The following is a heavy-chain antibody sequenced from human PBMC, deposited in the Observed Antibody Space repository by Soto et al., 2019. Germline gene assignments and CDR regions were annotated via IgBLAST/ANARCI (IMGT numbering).Heavy chain of an antibody. Sequence: EVQLVQSGAEVKKPGESLKISCKGSGYRFTNYWIGWVRQMPGKGLEWMGVIYPGDSDTRHSPSFQGQVTISVDKSITTAYLQWSSLKASDTAMYYCVRPLDGDNDYWGQGTLVTVSS. J-gene: IGHJ4*02. CDR1: GYRFTNYW. D-gene: IGHD4-17*01. CDR3: VRPLDGDNDY. V-gene: IGHV5-51*01. CDR2: IYPGDSDT.